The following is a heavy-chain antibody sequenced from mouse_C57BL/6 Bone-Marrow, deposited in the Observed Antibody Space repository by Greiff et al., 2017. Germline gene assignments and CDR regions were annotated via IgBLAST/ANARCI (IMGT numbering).Heavy chain of an antibody. CDR1: GYTFTSYW. CDR3: AREGRDYYAMDY. CDR2: IDPSDSYT. V-gene: IGHV1-50*01. J-gene: IGHJ4*01. Sequence: QVQLQQPGAELVKPGASVKLSCKASGYTFTSYWMQWVNQRPGQGLEWIGEIDPSDSYTNYNQKFKGKATLTVDTSSSTAYMQLSSLTSEDAAVYYCAREGRDYYAMDYWGQGTSVTVSS. D-gene: IGHD3-3*01.